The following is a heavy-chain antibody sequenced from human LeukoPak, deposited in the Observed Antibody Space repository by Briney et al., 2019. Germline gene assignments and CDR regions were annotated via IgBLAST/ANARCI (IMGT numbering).Heavy chain of an antibody. CDR2: IYYSGST. D-gene: IGHD6-13*01. V-gene: IGHV4-39*01. CDR1: GGSISSSSYH. CDR3: ARGRSSSWYPGDY. Sequence: SETLSLTCTVSGGSISSSSYHWGWIRQPPGKGLEWIGSIYYSGSTYYNPSLKSRVTVSVDTSKNQFSLKLSSVTAADTAVYYCARGRSSSWYPGDYWGQGTLVTVPS. J-gene: IGHJ4*02.